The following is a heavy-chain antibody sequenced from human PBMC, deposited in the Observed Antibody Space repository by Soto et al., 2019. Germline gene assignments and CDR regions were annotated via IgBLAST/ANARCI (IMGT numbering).Heavy chain of an antibody. CDR2: IIPIFGTA. D-gene: IGHD1-26*01. CDR3: AREGYGEVGATAPGGY. J-gene: IGHJ4*02. Sequence: QVQLVQSGAEVQKPGSSVKVSCKASGGTFSSYAISWVRQAPGQGLEWMGGIIPIFGTANYAQKFQGRVTITADESTSTAYMELSSLRSEDTDVYYCAREGYGEVGATAPGGYWGQGTLVTVSS. CDR1: GGTFSSYA. V-gene: IGHV1-69*01.